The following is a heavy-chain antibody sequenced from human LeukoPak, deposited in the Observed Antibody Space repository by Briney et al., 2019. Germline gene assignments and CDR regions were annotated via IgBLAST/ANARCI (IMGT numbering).Heavy chain of an antibody. D-gene: IGHD5-18*01. CDR2: IYHTGNT. J-gene: IGHJ4*02. CDR1: GGSISSSSYY. V-gene: IGHV4-39*07. CDR3: ARENGYRYDY. Sequence: SETLSLTCTVSGGSISSSSYYWGWIRQPPGKGLEWIEEIYHTGNTNYNPSLKSRVTISVDASKNQFSLKLSSVTAADTALYYCARENGYRYDYWGQGTLVTVSS.